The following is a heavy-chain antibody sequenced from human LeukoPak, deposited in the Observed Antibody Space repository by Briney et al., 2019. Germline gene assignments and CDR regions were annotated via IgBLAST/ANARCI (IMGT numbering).Heavy chain of an antibody. J-gene: IGHJ4*02. CDR2: IYHSGST. CDR3: ARRREYDSSGYYYFGY. D-gene: IGHD3-22*01. V-gene: IGHV4-39*01. CDR1: GGSISSSYY. Sequence: SETLSLTCTVSGGSISSSYYWDWIRQPPGKGLEWIGTIYHSGSTNYNPSLKSRVTIFVDTSKNQFSLKLSSVTAADTAVYYCARRREYDSSGYYYFGYWGQGTLVTVSS.